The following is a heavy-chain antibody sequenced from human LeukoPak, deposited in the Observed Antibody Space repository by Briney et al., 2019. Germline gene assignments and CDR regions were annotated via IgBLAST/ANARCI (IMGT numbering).Heavy chain of an antibody. D-gene: IGHD5-18*01. CDR1: GGTFSSYA. CDR2: IIPIFGTA. CDR3: ARDLNRGYSYGSIWFDP. V-gene: IGHV1-69*01. J-gene: IGHJ5*02. Sequence: ASVKVPCKASGGTFSSYAISWVRQAPGQGLEWMGGIIPIFGTANYAQKFQGRVTITADESTSTAYMELSSLRSEDTAVYYCARDLNRGYSYGSIWFDPWGQGTLVTVSS.